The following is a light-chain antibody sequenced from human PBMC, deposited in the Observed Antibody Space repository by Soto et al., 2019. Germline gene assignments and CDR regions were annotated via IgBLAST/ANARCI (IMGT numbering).Light chain of an antibody. CDR1: QSVRSSY. CDR3: QQYGSSPRT. J-gene: IGKJ1*01. CDR2: GES. V-gene: IGKV3-20*01. Sequence: IVLTQSPGTLSLSPGERATLSCRASQSVRSSYLAWYQQKPGQAPRLLIYGESSRATGIPDRFSGSGSGTDFALTISRLEPEDFAVYYCQQYGSSPRTFGQGTKVDIK.